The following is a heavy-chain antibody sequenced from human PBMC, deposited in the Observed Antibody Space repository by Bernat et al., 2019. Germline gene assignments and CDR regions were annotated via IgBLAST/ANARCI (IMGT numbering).Heavy chain of an antibody. CDR1: KFTFSSYA. J-gene: IGHJ4*02. V-gene: IGHV3-23*01. D-gene: IGHD6-13*01. Sequence: LLESGGGLVQPGGSLRLSCAPSKFTFSSYAMSWVRQAPGKGLEWVSGISGRGESTYYADSVKGRFTISRDNSRNMLYLQMNSLRVDDTAVYLCVKALGSAAAAGRFANFDFWRQGTLVTVSS. CDR2: ISGRGEST. CDR3: VKALGSAAAAGRFANFDF.